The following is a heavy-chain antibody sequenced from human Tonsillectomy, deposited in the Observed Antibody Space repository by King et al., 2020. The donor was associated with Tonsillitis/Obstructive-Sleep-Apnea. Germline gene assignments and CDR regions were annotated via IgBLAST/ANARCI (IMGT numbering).Heavy chain of an antibody. V-gene: IGHV3-9*02. CDR3: IKDIKAGGLDS. Sequence: VQLVESGGGLVQPGRSLRLSCAASGFTSNDHAMHWVRQAPGKGLEWVSGIFWSGGGGDYADSVKGRFTVSRDNAKNSLYLQMDSLRAEDTAVYYCIKDIKAGGLDSWGPGTLVTVSS. J-gene: IGHJ4*02. CDR1: GFTSNDHA. D-gene: IGHD3-10*01. CDR2: IFWSGGGG.